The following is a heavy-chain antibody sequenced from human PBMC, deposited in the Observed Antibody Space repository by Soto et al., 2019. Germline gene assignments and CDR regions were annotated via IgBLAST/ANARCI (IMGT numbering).Heavy chain of an antibody. Sequence: ASVKVSCKASGYTFTDYYMHWVRQAPGQGLEWMGWINPNSGGTNYAQKFQGRVTMTRDTSISTAYMELSRLTSDDTAVCYCARPNKYDTTGYKYDWWGQGTLVTVSS. CDR2: INPNSGGT. J-gene: IGHJ4*02. V-gene: IGHV1-2*02. D-gene: IGHD3-22*01. CDR1: GYTFTDYY. CDR3: ARPNKYDTTGYKYDW.